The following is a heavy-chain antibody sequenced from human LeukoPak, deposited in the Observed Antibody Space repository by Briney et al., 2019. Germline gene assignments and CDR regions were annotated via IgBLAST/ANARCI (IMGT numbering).Heavy chain of an antibody. V-gene: IGHV4-39*07. J-gene: IGHJ4*02. CDR3: ARVGIAAAEFYFDY. Sequence: SETLSLTCTVSGGSISSSSYYWGWIRQPPGKGLEWIGSIYYSGSTYYNPSLKSRVTISVDTSKNQFSLKLSSVTAADTAVYYCARVGIAAAEFYFDYWGQGTLVTVSS. CDR1: GGSISSSSYY. D-gene: IGHD6-13*01. CDR2: IYYSGST.